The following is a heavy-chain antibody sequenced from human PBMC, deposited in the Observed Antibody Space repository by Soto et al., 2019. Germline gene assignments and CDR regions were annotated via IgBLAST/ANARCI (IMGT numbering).Heavy chain of an antibody. V-gene: IGHV3-48*02. CDR1: GFTLSTYD. CDR3: ARGAVAGLYFFDY. D-gene: IGHD6-19*01. CDR2: TSSSTAAI. J-gene: IGHJ4*02. Sequence: EVQLVESGGGLEQPGGSLRLSCAASGFTLSTYDMNWVRQAPGKGLQWVSHTSSSTAAIVYADSVKGRITISRDNAKNSLYLQMNSLRDEVTAVYYCARGAVAGLYFFDYWGQGILVTVSS.